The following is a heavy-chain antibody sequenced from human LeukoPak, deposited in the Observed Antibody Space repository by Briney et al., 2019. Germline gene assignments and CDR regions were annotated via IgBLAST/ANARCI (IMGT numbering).Heavy chain of an antibody. CDR3: ARDPKSGYYYHWFDP. D-gene: IGHD3-22*01. CDR2: ISAYNGNT. V-gene: IGHV1-18*01. CDR1: GYTFTSYG. J-gene: IGHJ5*02. Sequence: AASVKVSCKASGYTFTSYGISWVRQAPGQGLEWMGWISAYNGNTNYAQKLQGRVTMTTDTSTSTAYMELRSLRSDDTAVYYCARDPKSGYYYHWFDPWGQGTLVTVSS.